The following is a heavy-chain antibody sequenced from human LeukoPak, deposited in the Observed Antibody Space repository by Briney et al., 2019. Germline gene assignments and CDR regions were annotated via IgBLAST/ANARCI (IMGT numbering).Heavy chain of an antibody. CDR2: IRYDGSNK. CDR3: AHSPNDYGDVDDAFDI. J-gene: IGHJ3*02. V-gene: IGHV3-30*02. CDR1: GFTFSSYG. Sequence: PGGSLRLSCAASGFTFSSYGMHWVRQAPGKGLEWVAFIRYDGSNKYYADSVKGRFTISRDNSKNTLYLQMNSLRAEDTAVYYCAHSPNDYGDVDDAFDIWGQGTMVTVSS. D-gene: IGHD4-17*01.